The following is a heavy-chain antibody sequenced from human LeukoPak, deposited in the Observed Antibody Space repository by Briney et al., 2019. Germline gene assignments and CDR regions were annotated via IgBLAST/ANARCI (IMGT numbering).Heavy chain of an antibody. J-gene: IGHJ4*02. CDR1: GGSISGDY. Sequence: SSETLSLTCTVSGGSISGDYWSWIRQSPGKGLEWIAYIHYSGSTNYNPSLKSRVTISVDTSKNEFSLKLTSDCARDRPGGSSLDYWGQGTLVTVSS. D-gene: IGHD6-13*01. CDR2: IHYSGST. CDR3: LDY. V-gene: IGHV4-59*01.